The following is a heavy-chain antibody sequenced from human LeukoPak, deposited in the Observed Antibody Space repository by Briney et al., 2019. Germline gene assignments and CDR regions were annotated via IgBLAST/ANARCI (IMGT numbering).Heavy chain of an antibody. CDR3: ARVRTCGGSCHHFDF. V-gene: IGHV3-7*01. CDR1: GFTFSKSW. J-gene: IGHJ4*02. D-gene: IGHD2-15*01. Sequence: GGSLRLSCAAPGFTSGFTFSKSWMSWVRQAPEKGLEWVATVQQDGSEKYYVGSVKGRFTISRDNAKNSLYLQMNSLRAEDTAVYYCARVRTCGGSCHHFDFWGQGTLVTVSS. CDR2: VQQDGSEK.